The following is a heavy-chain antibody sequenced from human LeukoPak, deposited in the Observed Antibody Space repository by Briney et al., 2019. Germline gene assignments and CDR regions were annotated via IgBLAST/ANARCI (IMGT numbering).Heavy chain of an antibody. CDR1: GGFISSSSYY. D-gene: IGHD3-22*01. V-gene: IGHV4-39*01. J-gene: IGHJ1*01. CDR2: IYYSGSS. CDR3: ARRRYYDSTGYLD. Sequence: SETLSLTCSVSGGFISSSSYYWGWIRQPLGKGLEWIGDIYYSGSSYYDPFLKSRVAISIDTSKNQFSLRLSPVTAADSATYYCARRRYYDSTGYLDWGQGTLVTVSS.